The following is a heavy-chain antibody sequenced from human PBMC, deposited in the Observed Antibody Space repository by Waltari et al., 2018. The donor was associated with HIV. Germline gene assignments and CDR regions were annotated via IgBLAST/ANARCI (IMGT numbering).Heavy chain of an antibody. D-gene: IGHD3-22*01. V-gene: IGHV1-69*04. CDR1: GGTFSSYD. Sequence: QVQLVQSGAEVKKPGSSVKVSCKASGGTFSSYDISWVRQAPGQGLEWMGRIIPILGIANYAQKFQGRVTITADKSTSTAYMELSSLRSEDTAVYYCARDISSGAGYYGMDVWGQGTTVTVSS. CDR3: ARDISSGAGYYGMDV. J-gene: IGHJ6*02. CDR2: IIPILGIA.